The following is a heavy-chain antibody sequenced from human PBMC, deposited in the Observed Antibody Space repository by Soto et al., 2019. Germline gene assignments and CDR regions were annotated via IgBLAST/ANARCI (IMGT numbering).Heavy chain of an antibody. Sequence: QVTVKESGPVLVKPTETLTLTCTVSGFSLSNAGLGVSWIRQPPGKALEWLAHIFSNDEKSYSTSLKSRLTISKDTSKSQVVLTMTNMDPVDTATYYCAATYSTSWYWFDTWGQGTLVTDSS. J-gene: IGHJ5*02. CDR3: AATYSTSWYWFDT. V-gene: IGHV2-26*01. D-gene: IGHD6-13*01. CDR2: IFSNDEK. CDR1: GFSLSNAGLG.